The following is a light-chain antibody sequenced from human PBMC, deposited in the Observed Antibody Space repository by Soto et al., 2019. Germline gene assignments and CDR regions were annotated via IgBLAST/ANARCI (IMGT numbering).Light chain of an antibody. CDR3: QQSYRFPKT. CDR2: AAS. CDR1: QTVTSY. J-gene: IGKJ1*01. V-gene: IGKV1-39*01. Sequence: DVQMTQSPSSLSASVGDSLTLTCRASQTVTSYLNWYQQKPGKAPKLLIYAASTLQSGVPSRFSGSGSGTEFPLTIISLQPEDVATYYCQQSYRFPKTFGRGTKVEVK.